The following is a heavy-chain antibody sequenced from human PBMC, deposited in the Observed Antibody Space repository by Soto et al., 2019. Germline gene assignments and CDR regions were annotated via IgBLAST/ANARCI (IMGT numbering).Heavy chain of an antibody. CDR3: ARQRRDFDY. Sequence: SETLSLSCTVSGGSISNYYWSWIRQPPGKGLQWIGYIFSSGSTNYNPSLKSRVTISVNTSKNQFSLNLNSVTAADTAVYYCARQRRDFDYWGQGSLVT. CDR2: IFSSGST. J-gene: IGHJ4*02. V-gene: IGHV4-59*08. CDR1: GGSISNYY.